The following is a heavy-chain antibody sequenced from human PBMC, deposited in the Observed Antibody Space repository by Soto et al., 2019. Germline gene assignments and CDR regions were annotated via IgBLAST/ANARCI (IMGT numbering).Heavy chain of an antibody. Sequence: GGSLRLSCAASGFTFSSYAMSWVRQAPGKELEWVSAISGSGGSTYYADSVKGRFTISRDNSKNTLYLQMNSLRAEDTAVYYCAKDQDIVGATTWWFDPWGQGTLVTVSS. V-gene: IGHV3-23*01. J-gene: IGHJ5*02. CDR3: AKDQDIVGATTWWFDP. CDR2: ISGSGGST. CDR1: GFTFSSYA. D-gene: IGHD1-26*01.